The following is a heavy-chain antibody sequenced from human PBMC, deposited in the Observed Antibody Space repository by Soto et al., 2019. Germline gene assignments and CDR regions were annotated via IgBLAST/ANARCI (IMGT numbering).Heavy chain of an antibody. CDR1: GGSFSGYY. CDR2: INHSGST. V-gene: IGHV4-34*01. Sequence: QVQLQQWGAGLLKPSETLSLTCAVYGGSFSGYYWSWIRQPPGKGLEWIGEINHSGSTNYNPSLKSQVTLSVDTSTTQFSMKLSSVTAADPAVYYCARRIQLWTFTQKYYYYYYGMDVWGQGTTVTVSS. J-gene: IGHJ6*02. D-gene: IGHD5-18*01. CDR3: ARRIQLWTFTQKYYYYYYGMDV.